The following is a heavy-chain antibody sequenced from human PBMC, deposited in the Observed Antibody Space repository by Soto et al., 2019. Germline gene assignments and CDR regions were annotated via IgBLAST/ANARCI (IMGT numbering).Heavy chain of an antibody. J-gene: IGHJ4*02. CDR2: IYHSGST. Sequence: QLQLQESGSGLVKPSQTLSLTCAVSGGSISSGGYSCNWIRQPPGKGLEWIGYIYHSGSTYYNPSLKSRVTISVARSSNQFSLKLSSVTAADTAGYYCARGMTTLTTFDYWGQGTLVTVSA. CDR1: GGSISSGGYS. V-gene: IGHV4-30-2*01. CDR3: ARGMTTLTTFDY. D-gene: IGHD4-17*01.